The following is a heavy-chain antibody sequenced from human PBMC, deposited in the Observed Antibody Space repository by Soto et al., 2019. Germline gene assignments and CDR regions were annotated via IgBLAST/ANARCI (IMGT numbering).Heavy chain of an antibody. Sequence: QITLKESGPALVKPTQTLTLTCTFSGFSLNTYGVGVGWIRQPPGKTLEWLALIYWDDDKRYSPSLKSRLTITKDTSEDQVVLTMTNMDPVDTATYYCARSSPDQGYFYGVDVWGQGTTVTVSS. J-gene: IGHJ6*02. CDR3: ARSSPDQGYFYGVDV. CDR2: IYWDDDK. V-gene: IGHV2-5*02. D-gene: IGHD2-2*01. CDR1: GFSLNTYGVG.